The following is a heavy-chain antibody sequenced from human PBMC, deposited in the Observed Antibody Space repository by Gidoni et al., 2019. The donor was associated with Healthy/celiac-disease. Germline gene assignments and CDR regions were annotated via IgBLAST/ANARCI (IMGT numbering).Heavy chain of an antibody. CDR1: GFTFSSYG. CDR3: AKDRLLWFRESSQPGFDFDY. D-gene: IGHD3-10*01. Sequence: QVQLVASGGGVVQPGRSLRLSCAASGFTFSSYGMHWVRQAPGKGLEWVAVISYDGSNKYYADSVKGRFTISRDNSKNTLFLQMNSLRAEDTAVYYCAKDRLLWFRESSQPGFDFDYWGQGTLVTVSS. CDR2: ISYDGSNK. V-gene: IGHV3-30*18. J-gene: IGHJ4*02.